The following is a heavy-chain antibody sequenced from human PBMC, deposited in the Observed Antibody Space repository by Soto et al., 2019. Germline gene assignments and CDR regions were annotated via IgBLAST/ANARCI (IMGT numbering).Heavy chain of an antibody. CDR3: TRVKVLWFGELRYYYYGMDV. CDR1: GYTFTDYY. Sequence: ASVKVSCKTSGYTFTDYYTHWVRQAPGQGLEWMGWMNPKSGGAYFAQKFQGRVTLTRDTSIGTAYIEVNSLTSDDTAVYFCTRVKVLWFGELRYYYYGMDVWGQGTTVTVSS. J-gene: IGHJ6*02. V-gene: IGHV1-2*02. CDR2: MNPKSGGA. D-gene: IGHD3-10*01.